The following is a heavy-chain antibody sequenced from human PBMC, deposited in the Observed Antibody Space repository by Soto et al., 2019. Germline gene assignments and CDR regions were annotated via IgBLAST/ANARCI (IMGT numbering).Heavy chain of an antibody. D-gene: IGHD3-3*01. V-gene: IGHV1-46*03. CDR2: INPSGGST. Sequence: ASVKVSCKASGYTFTSYYMHWVRQAPGQGLEWMGIINPSGGSTSYAQKFQGRVTMTRDTSTSTVYMELSSLRSEDTAVYFCARAGDFWSGYYSGSRYYYMDVWGKGTTVTVS. J-gene: IGHJ6*03. CDR1: GYTFTSYY. CDR3: ARAGDFWSGYYSGSRYYYMDV.